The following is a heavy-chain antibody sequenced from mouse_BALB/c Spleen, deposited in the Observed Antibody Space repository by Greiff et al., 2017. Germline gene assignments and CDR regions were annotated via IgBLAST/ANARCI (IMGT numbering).Heavy chain of an antibody. CDR2: ISSGGSYT. CDR3: ARRYGNYDYAMDY. V-gene: IGHV5-9-3*01. CDR1: GFTFSSYA. Sequence: EVKLVESGGGLVKPGGSLKLSCAASGFTFSSYAMSWVRQTPEKRLEWVATISSGGSYTYYPDSVKGRFTISRDNAKNTLYLQMSSLRSEDTAMYYCARRYGNYDYAMDYWGQGTSVTVSS. J-gene: IGHJ4*01. D-gene: IGHD2-10*02.